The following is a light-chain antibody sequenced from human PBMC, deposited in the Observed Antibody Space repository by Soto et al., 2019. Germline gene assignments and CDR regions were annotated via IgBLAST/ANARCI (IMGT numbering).Light chain of an antibody. CDR3: QQRSSWPRT. CDR2: DAS. Sequence: EIVLTQSPATLSLSPGERATLSCMASQSVSSYLAWYQQKPGQTPRLLIYDASNRATGIPARFSGSGSGTAFTLTISSLEPEDFAVYYCQQRSSWPRTFGQGTKLEIK. J-gene: IGKJ2*01. CDR1: QSVSSY. V-gene: IGKV3-11*01.